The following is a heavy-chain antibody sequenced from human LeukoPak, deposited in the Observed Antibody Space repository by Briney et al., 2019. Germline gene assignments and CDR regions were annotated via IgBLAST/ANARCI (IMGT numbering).Heavy chain of an antibody. V-gene: IGHV3-7*01. J-gene: IGHJ4*02. Sequence: GGSLRLLCEAWGYTFSEYWMPWVPQAPARGLEWVANIKQEGSEMYYVDSVKGRFTISRDNAKNSLYLQMKSLRAEDTAVYYCARNPRNLGYGDYWGQGTLVTVSS. D-gene: IGHD2-15*01. CDR3: ARNPRNLGYGDY. CDR1: GYTFSEYW. CDR2: IKQEGSEM.